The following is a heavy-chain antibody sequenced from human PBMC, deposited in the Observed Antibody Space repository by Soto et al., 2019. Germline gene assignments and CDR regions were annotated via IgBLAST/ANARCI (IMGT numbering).Heavy chain of an antibody. J-gene: IGHJ4*02. Sequence: QVQLQESGPGLVKPSETLSLTCTVSGGSISSYYWSWIRQPPGKGLEWIGYIYYSGSTNYNPSLKSRVTISVDTSKNQFSLKLSSVTAADTAVYYCAANAPYSSSLVDYWGKGTLVTVSA. CDR3: AANAPYSSSLVDY. D-gene: IGHD6-13*01. V-gene: IGHV4-59*01. CDR1: GGSISSYY. CDR2: IYYSGST.